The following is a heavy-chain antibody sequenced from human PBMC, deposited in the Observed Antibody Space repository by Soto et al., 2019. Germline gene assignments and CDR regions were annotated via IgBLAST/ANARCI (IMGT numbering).Heavy chain of an antibody. CDR1: GFTFSSYA. J-gene: IGHJ4*02. CDR2: ISGSGGST. D-gene: IGHD3-3*01. CDR3: ATREIKIFGVVIPSYYFDY. Sequence: GGSLRLSCAASGFTFSSYAMSWVRQAPGKGLEWVSAISGSGGSTYYADSVKGRFTISRDNSKNTLYLQMNSLRAEDTAVYYCATREIKIFGVVIPSYYFDYWGQGXLVTVSS. V-gene: IGHV3-23*01.